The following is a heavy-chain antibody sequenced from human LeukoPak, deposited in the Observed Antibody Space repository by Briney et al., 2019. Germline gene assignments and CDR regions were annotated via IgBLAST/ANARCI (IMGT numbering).Heavy chain of an antibody. CDR1: GFTFSDYY. Sequence: GGSLRLSCEASGFTFSDYYMSWVRQAPGKGLEWVSAISGSGGTTYYADSVKGRFTISRDNSKNTLYLQMNSLRAEDTAVYYCAKEEGEYYDILTGYYIPRGGFDYWGQGTLVTVSS. CDR3: AKEEGEYYDILTGYYIPRGGFDY. D-gene: IGHD3-9*01. J-gene: IGHJ4*02. V-gene: IGHV3-23*01. CDR2: ISGSGGTT.